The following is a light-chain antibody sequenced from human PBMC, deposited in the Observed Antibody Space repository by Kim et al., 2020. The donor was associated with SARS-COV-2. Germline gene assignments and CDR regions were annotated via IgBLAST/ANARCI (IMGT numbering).Light chain of an antibody. CDR2: DTS. Sequence: SSSVGDRITSTCRASQYVSSSLNWYQQKAGKSPKLLIYDTSTLQSGVPSRFSGSASVTDFTRTIRSLVPEDFATYYCQQSHTFPYTFGQGTKLEIK. V-gene: IGKV1-39*01. J-gene: IGKJ2*01. CDR1: QYVSSS. CDR3: QQSHTFPYT.